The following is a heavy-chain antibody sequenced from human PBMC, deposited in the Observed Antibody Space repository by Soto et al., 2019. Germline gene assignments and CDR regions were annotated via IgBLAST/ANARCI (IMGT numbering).Heavy chain of an antibody. J-gene: IGHJ4*02. CDR1: GFSFGGFW. CDR3: TSAGVPCGGDCYPTGY. V-gene: IGHV3-74*01. D-gene: IGHD2-21*01. Sequence: GGSLILSCAASGFSFGGFWMHWVRQAPGKGLVWVSRISSDGTTTSYADSVKGRFNISRDNAKNTLYLEMNSLRAEDTAVYYCTSAGVPCGGDCYPTGYWGQGTLVTVSS. CDR2: ISSDGTTT.